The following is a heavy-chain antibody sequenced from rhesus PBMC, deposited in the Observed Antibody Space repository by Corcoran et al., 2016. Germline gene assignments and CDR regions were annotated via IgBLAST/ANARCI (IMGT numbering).Heavy chain of an antibody. J-gene: IGHJ5-2*02. CDR1: GGSISSNY. Sequence: QVQLQESGPGLVKPLETLSLTCPVPGGSISSNYWSWIRQAPGQGLEWIGYIHGTGSSTNRNPSLKSRVTLSVDTSKNQLSLKLSSVTAADTAVYFCARLQDSGLFNSLDVWGRGVLVTVSS. CDR2: IHGTGSST. CDR3: ARLQDSGLFNSLDV. D-gene: IGHD3-28*01. V-gene: IGHV4S11*01.